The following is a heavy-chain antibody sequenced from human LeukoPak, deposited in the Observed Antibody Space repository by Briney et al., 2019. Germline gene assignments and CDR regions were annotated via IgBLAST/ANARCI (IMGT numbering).Heavy chain of an antibody. CDR2: IYYSGST. J-gene: IGHJ2*01. Sequence: SETLSLTCTVSGVSISSGGYYWSWIRQHPGKGREWIVYIYYSGSTYYNPSLKSRVTISVDTSKNQFSLKLSSVTAADTAVYYCAREAGVVVTGYFDLWGRGTLVTVSS. CDR1: GVSISSGGYY. V-gene: IGHV4-31*03. CDR3: AREAGVVVTGYFDL. D-gene: IGHD2-21*02.